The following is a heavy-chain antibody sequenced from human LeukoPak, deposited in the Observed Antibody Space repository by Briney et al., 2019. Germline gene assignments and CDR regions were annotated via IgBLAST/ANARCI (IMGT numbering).Heavy chain of an antibody. J-gene: IGHJ4*02. CDR2: IYRLGTT. D-gene: IGHD4/OR15-4a*01. V-gene: IGHV3-53*01. Sequence: PGRSLRLSCAASRFALSSNFISWVSQAPAKGLEWVSVIYRLGTTYYEHSVKGRLTISRDNTRNTLYLQMNSLRAEDTAVCYCARDRDYGGFDYWGQGTVVTVSS. CDR3: ARDRDYGGFDY. CDR1: RFALSSNF.